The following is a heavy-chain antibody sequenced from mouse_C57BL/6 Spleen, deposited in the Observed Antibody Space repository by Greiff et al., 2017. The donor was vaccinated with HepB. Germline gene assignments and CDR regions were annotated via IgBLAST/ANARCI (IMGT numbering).Heavy chain of an antibody. CDR3: TRYDYDGFAY. CDR1: GYTFTDYE. J-gene: IGHJ3*01. CDR2: IDPETGGT. D-gene: IGHD2-4*01. Sequence: QVQLQQSGAELVRPGASVTLSCKASGYTFTDYEMHWVKQTPVHGLEWIGAIDPETGGTAYNQKFKGKAILTADKSSSTAYMELRSLTSEDSAVYYCTRYDYDGFAYWGQGTLVTVSA. V-gene: IGHV1-15*01.